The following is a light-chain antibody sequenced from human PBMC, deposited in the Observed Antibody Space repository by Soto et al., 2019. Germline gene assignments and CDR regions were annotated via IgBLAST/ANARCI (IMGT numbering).Light chain of an antibody. CDR3: CSYAGSYTLWV. Sequence: QSALTQPASVSGSPGQSITIFCSGTSSDIGGYNYVSWYHQYPGKAPKLIIYDVTKRPSGVPDRFSGSKSGNTASLTISGLQAEDEADYYCCSYAGSYTLWVFGGGTKVTVL. CDR2: DVT. CDR1: SSDIGGYNY. V-gene: IGLV2-11*01. J-gene: IGLJ3*02.